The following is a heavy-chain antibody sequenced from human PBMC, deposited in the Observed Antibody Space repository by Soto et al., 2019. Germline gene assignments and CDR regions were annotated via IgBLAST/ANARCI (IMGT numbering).Heavy chain of an antibody. CDR1: GYTFTGYY. CDR2: INPNSGGT. Sequence: QVQLVQSGAEVKKPGASVKVSCKASGYTFTGYYMHWVRQAPGQGLEWMGWINPNSGGTNYAQKFQGRVTMTRDTSISTAYMELSRLRSDDTAVYYCAXXXXXXTYYDFWSGYRNXXDPWGQGT. V-gene: IGHV1-2*02. CDR3: AXXXXXXTYYDFWSGYRNXXDP. J-gene: IGHJ5*02. D-gene: IGHD3-3*01.